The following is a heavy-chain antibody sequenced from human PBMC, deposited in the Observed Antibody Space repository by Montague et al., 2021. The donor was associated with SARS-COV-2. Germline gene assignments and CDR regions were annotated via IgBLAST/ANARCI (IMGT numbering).Heavy chain of an antibody. D-gene: IGHD4-17*01. CDR1: GDSVSSSDHY. J-gene: IGHJ4*02. CDR2: VYYSGYT. Sequence: SETLSLTCTVSGDSVSSSDHYWGWIRQPPGKGLEWLGIVYYSGYTYYNPSVKGRVTISIDASKNQFSLKLNSLTATDTAIYQCARRRLRESYFDFWGQGTLLTVSS. V-gene: IGHV4-39*01. CDR3: ARRRLRESYFDF.